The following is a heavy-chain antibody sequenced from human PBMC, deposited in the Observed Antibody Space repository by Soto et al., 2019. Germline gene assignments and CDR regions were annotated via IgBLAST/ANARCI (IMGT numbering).Heavy chain of an antibody. CDR3: ARDLGEDFGVTGGMDV. CDR2: ISSSGSTI. V-gene: IGHV3-48*03. Sequence: GGSLRLSCAASGFTFSSYEMNWVRQAPGKGLEWVSYISSSGSTIYYADSVKGRFTISRDNSKNTLYLQMNSLRAEDTAVYYCARDLGEDFGVTGGMDVWGQGTTVTVSS. D-gene: IGHD3-3*01. J-gene: IGHJ6*02. CDR1: GFTFSSYE.